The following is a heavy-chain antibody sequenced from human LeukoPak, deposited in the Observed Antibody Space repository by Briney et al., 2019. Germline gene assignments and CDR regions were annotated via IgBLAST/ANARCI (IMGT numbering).Heavy chain of an antibody. J-gene: IGHJ5*02. Sequence: ASVKVSCKASGYTFTGYYIHWVRQAPGQGLEWMGWTNPNSGDTNVAQKFQGRVTVTRDTSISTAYMELNRLRSDDTAVYYCARDWDSYGSSNYRSNWFYPWGQGTLVTVSS. CDR3: ARDWDSYGSSNYRSNWFYP. CDR2: TNPNSGDT. CDR1: GYTFTGYY. V-gene: IGHV1-2*02. D-gene: IGHD3-10*01.